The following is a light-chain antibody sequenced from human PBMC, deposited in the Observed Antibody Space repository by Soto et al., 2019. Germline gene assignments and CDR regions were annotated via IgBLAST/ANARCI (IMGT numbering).Light chain of an antibody. CDR1: QSVSSNY. J-gene: IGKJ1*01. Sequence: EIVLTQSPGTLSLSPGERATLSCRSSQSVSSNYLAWYQQKPDQAPMLVIYDVSGGATGIPDRFSGSGSGTDFTLTISRLEPEDFAVYYCQQYGRSPTFGQGTKVEIK. CDR3: QQYGRSPT. CDR2: DVS. V-gene: IGKV3-20*01.